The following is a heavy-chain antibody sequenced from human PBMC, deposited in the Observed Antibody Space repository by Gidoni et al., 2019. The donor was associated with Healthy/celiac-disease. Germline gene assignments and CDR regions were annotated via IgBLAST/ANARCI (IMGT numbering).Heavy chain of an antibody. J-gene: IGHJ4*02. CDR3: ARGDSGDVTDY. Sequence: QVQLVQSGAEVKKPGASLNVSCQASGSTFTGYYMHWVRQAPGQGLEWMGWINPNSGGTNYAQKLQGRVTMTRDTSISTAYRELSKLRSDDTAVYYCARGDSGDVTDYWGQGTLVTVSS. CDR2: INPNSGGT. V-gene: IGHV1-2*02. CDR1: GSTFTGYY. D-gene: IGHD5-12*01.